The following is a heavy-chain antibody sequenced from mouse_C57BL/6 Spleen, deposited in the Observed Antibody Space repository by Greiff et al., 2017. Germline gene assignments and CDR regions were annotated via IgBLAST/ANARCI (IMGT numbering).Heavy chain of an antibody. J-gene: IGHJ2*01. CDR3: ARDLGNYDY. D-gene: IGHD2-1*01. CDR1: GYSITSGYY. CDR2: ISYDGSN. Sequence: ESGPGLVKPSQSLSLTCSVTGYSITSGYYWNWIRQFPGNKLEWMGYISYDGSNNYNPSLKTRISITRDTSKNQFFLKLNSVTTEDTATYYCARDLGNYDYWGQGTTRTVSS. V-gene: IGHV3-6*01.